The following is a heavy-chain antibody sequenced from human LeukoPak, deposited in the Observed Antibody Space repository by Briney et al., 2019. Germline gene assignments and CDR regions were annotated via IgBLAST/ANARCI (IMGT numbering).Heavy chain of an antibody. D-gene: IGHD3-22*01. CDR3: AREPYDSSGYYT. J-gene: IGHJ5*02. CDR2: ITSSSTYT. CDR1: GFTFNIYN. Sequence: PGGSLRLSCAASGFTFNIYNMNWVRQAPGKALEWVSSITSSSTYTYYADSVKGRYTISRDNSKNTLYLQMNSLRAEDTAVYYCAREPYDSSGYYTWGQGTLVTVSS. V-gene: IGHV3-21*01.